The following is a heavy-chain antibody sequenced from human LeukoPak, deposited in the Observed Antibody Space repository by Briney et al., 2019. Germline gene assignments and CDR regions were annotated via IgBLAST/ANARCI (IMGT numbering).Heavy chain of an antibody. D-gene: IGHD3-9*01. CDR2: ISSSSSTI. V-gene: IGHV3-48*02. Sequence: PGGSLRLSCAASGFTFSSYSMNWVRQAPGKGLEWVSYISSSSSTIYYADSVKGRFTISRDNAKNSLYLQMNSLRDEDTAVYYCARSQTGQLAYYDILTGYYNSYYYYGMDVWGQGTTVTVSS. CDR3: ARSQTGQLAYYDILTGYYNSYYYYGMDV. CDR1: GFTFSSYS. J-gene: IGHJ6*02.